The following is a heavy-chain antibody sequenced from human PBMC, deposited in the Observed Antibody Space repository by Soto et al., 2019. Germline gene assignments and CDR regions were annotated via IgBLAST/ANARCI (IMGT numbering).Heavy chain of an antibody. D-gene: IGHD2-8*01. J-gene: IGHJ6*02. CDR1: GFTFSTYG. CDR2: ISSTSTYI. V-gene: IGHV3-21*06. Sequence: PVGSLRLSCAASGFTFSTYGMHWVRQAPGKGLEWVSYISSTSTYINYADSLRGRFTVSRDNARNSLYLQVNSLRAEDTAVYYCARVPQWCMHCLDVWGQGTTVTVSS. CDR3: ARVPQWCMHCLDV.